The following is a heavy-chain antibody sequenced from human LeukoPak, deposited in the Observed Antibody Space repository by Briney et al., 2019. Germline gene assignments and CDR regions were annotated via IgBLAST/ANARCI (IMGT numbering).Heavy chain of an antibody. D-gene: IGHD2-15*01. J-gene: IGHJ4*02. CDR2: INHSGST. CDR3: ARGHKDTEAGFDY. V-gene: IGHV4-34*01. Sequence: SETLSLTCAVYGGSFSGYYWSWIRQPPGKGLEWIGEINHSGSTNFNPSLKSRVTISVDTSKNQFSLKLSSVTAADTAVYYCARGHKDTEAGFDYWGQGTLVTVSS. CDR1: GGSFSGYY.